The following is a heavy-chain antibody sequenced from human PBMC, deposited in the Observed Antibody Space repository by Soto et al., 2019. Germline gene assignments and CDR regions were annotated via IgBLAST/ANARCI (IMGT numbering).Heavy chain of an antibody. V-gene: IGHV1-3*01. J-gene: IGHJ4*02. Sequence: GASVKVSCKAYGYTFTSYAMHWVRQAPGQRLEWMGWINAGNGNTKYSQKFQGRVTITRDTSASTAYMELSSLRSEDTAVYYCARDREVWDFDYWGQGTLVTVSS. D-gene: IGHD3-16*01. CDR2: INAGNGNT. CDR3: ARDREVWDFDY. CDR1: GYTFTSYA.